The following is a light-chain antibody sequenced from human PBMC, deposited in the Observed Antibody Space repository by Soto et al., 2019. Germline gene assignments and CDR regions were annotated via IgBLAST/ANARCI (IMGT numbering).Light chain of an antibody. CDR2: NVY. V-gene: IGLV2-14*03. J-gene: IGLJ2*01. CDR1: SSDVGGYNF. CDR3: NSYTSSSTLV. Sequence: QSALTQPASVSGSPGQSITISCTGTSSDVGGYNFVSWYQQHPGKAPKLMLDNVYDRPSGISHRFSGSRSGNTASLTISGLQAEDEAHYYCNSYTSSSTLVFGGGTKVTVL.